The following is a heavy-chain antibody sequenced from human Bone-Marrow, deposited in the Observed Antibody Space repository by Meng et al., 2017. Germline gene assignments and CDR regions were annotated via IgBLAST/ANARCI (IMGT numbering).Heavy chain of an antibody. CDR2: INHSGST. V-gene: IGHV4-34*01. CDR1: GGSFSGYY. D-gene: IGHD3-22*01. Sequence: QVRLQQWGAGLLKPSETLSLTCAVYGGSFSGYYWSWIRQPPGKGLEWIGEINHSGSTNYNPSLKSRVTISVDTSKNQFSLKLSSVTAADTAVYYCARLAYDSSGYWFDYWGQGTLVTVSS. CDR3: ARLAYDSSGYWFDY. J-gene: IGHJ4*02.